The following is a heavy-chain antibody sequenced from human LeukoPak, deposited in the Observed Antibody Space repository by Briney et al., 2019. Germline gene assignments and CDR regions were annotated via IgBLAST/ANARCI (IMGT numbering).Heavy chain of an antibody. Sequence: GGSLRLSCAASGFTFSTYSMNWVRQAPGKGLEWLSYISSSSSNIYYADFVKGRFTISRDNAKNSLYLQMNSLRAEDTAVYYCTRDLIAAAGIFDYWGQGTLVTVSS. CDR3: TRDLIAAAGIFDY. D-gene: IGHD6-13*01. V-gene: IGHV3-48*04. CDR1: GFTFSTYS. CDR2: ISSSSSNI. J-gene: IGHJ4*02.